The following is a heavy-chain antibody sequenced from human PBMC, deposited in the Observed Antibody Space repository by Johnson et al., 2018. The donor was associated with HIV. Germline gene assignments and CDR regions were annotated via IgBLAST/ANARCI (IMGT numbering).Heavy chain of an antibody. V-gene: IGHV3-30*02. Sequence: QVQLVESGGGLIQPGGSLRLSCAASGFTVSSNYMSWIRQAPGKGLEWVAFIRYDGSNKYYADSVKGRFTISRDNAKNSLYLQMNSLRVEDTALYYCARDRARWSSGWYNDAFDIWGQGTMVTVSS. D-gene: IGHD6-19*01. CDR3: ARDRARWSSGWYNDAFDI. CDR2: IRYDGSNK. J-gene: IGHJ3*02. CDR1: GFTVSSNY.